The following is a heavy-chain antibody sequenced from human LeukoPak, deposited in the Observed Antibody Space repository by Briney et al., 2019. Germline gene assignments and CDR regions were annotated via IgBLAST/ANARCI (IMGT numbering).Heavy chain of an antibody. J-gene: IGHJ4*02. CDR2: IYYTGST. CDR1: GDAISSNPRY. CDR3: ARDSALKLGVPEY. D-gene: IGHD7-27*01. Sequence: SETLSLACTVSGDAISSNPRYWGWLRQPPGKGLEWIVSIYYTGSTYYNLSLKSRVTISVDMSKNQFSLNLNTVTAADTAVYFCARDSALKLGVPEYWGPGTLVTVSS. V-gene: IGHV4-39*07.